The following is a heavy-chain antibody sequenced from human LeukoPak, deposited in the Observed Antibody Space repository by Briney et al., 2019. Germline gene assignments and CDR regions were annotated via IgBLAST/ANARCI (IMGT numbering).Heavy chain of an antibody. Sequence: PSQTLPLTCTVSGGSISSGDYYWSWIRQPPGKGLEWIAYMYYSGSTYYNPSLKSRVTMSADTSKNQLSLKLSSVTAADTAVYYCARPYYYDSRIDPWGQGILVTVSS. D-gene: IGHD3-22*01. CDR2: MYYSGST. J-gene: IGHJ5*02. V-gene: IGHV4-30-4*01. CDR3: ARPYYYDSRIDP. CDR1: GGSISSGDYY.